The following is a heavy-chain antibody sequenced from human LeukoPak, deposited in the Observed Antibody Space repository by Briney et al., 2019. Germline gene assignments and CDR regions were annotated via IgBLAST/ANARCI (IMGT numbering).Heavy chain of an antibody. J-gene: IGHJ4*02. D-gene: IGHD3-3*01. CDR2: ISAYNGNT. V-gene: IGHV1-18*01. Sequence: GASVKVSCKASGYTFPTYGISWVRQAPGQGLEWMGWISAYNGNTNYAQKLQGRVTMTTDTSTSTAYMELRSLRSDDTAVYYCARDSPYYDFWSGLQKKYYFDYWGQGTLVTVSS. CDR3: ARDSPYYDFWSGLQKKYYFDY. CDR1: GYTFPTYG.